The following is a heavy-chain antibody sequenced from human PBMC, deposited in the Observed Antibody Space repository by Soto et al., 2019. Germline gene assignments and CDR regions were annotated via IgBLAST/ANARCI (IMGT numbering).Heavy chain of an antibody. V-gene: IGHV3-30-3*01. CDR2: ISNDGSKT. D-gene: IGHD4-17*01. CDR1: GFTFSDYA. J-gene: IGHJ4*02. CDR3: AKDGPARRTTTVTTGFFDY. Sequence: QVQLVESGGGVVQPGRSLRPACAASGFTFSDYAMHWVRQAPGKGLEWVAVISNDGSKTYYADSVKGRFTISRDNSENTLYLEMSSLRAEDTTVYHCAKDGPARRTTTVTTGFFDYWGQGILVAVSS.